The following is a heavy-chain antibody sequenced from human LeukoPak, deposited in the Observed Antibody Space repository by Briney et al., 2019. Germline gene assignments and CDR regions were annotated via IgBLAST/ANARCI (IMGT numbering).Heavy chain of an antibody. Sequence: GGSLRLSCAASGFTFSSYAMSWVRQAPGKGLEWVSAISGSGGSTYYADSVKGRFTISRDNSKNTLYLQMNSLRAEDTAVYYCANSRVSYGDYYGMDVWGQGTTVTVSS. V-gene: IGHV3-23*01. D-gene: IGHD5-18*01. CDR1: GFTFSSYA. CDR3: ANSRVSYGDYYGMDV. CDR2: ISGSGGST. J-gene: IGHJ6*02.